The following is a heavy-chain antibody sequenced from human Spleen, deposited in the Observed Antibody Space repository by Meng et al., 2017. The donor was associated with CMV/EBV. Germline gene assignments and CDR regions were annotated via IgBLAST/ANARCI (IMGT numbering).Heavy chain of an antibody. CDR2: IYYSGST. J-gene: IGHJ4*02. V-gene: IGHV4-59*01. D-gene: IGHD3-10*01. CDR3: ARGVMVRGVLYYFDY. CDR1: GGSISSYY. Sequence: QVQRQESGPGLVKPSATLSLTCTVSGGSISSYYWSWIRQPSGKGLEWIGYIYYSGSTNYNPSLKSRVTISVDTSKNQFSLKLSSVTAADTAVYYCARGVMVRGVLYYFDYWGQGTLVTVSS.